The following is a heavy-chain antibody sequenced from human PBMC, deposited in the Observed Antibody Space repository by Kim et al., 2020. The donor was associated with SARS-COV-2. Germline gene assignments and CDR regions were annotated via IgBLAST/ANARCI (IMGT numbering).Heavy chain of an antibody. V-gene: IGHV3-48*03. D-gene: IGHD3-3*01. Sequence: GGSLRLFCAASGFTFSSYEMNWVRQAPGKGLEWVSYISSSGSTIYYADSVKGRFTISRDNAKNSLYLQMNSLRAEDTAVYYCARDGYYDFWSGVSGYYGMDVWGQGTTVTVSS. J-gene: IGHJ6*02. CDR1: GFTFSSYE. CDR3: ARDGYYDFWSGVSGYYGMDV. CDR2: ISSSGSTI.